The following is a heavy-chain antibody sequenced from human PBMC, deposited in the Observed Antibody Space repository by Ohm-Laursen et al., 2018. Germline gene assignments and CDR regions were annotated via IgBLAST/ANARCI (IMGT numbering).Heavy chain of an antibody. CDR3: AKSLISGNYLTYHYYYGLDV. D-gene: IGHD3-22*01. V-gene: IGHV3-30*18. CDR1: GFSFRTYG. Sequence: SLRLSCAAFGFSFRTYGIHWVRQAPGKGLEWVAVISYDGTNKYYADSVKGRFTISRDNSRNTLYLQMNSLRAEDTSVYYCAKSLISGNYLTYHYYYGLDVWGQGTTVTVSS. J-gene: IGHJ6*02. CDR2: ISYDGTNK.